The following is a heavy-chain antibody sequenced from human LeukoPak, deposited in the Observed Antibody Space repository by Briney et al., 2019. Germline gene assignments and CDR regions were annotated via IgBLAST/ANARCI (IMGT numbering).Heavy chain of an antibody. Sequence: GGSLRLSCAASGFTFSSFGMHWVRQAPGKGLEWVALISSYGSNKYYADSVMGRFTVSRDDFKNTVYLQMNSLRPEDTAVYYCAKEKRDIAMVSGEWGQGTLVTVSS. J-gene: IGHJ4*02. V-gene: IGHV3-30*18. CDR3: AKEKRDIAMVSGE. D-gene: IGHD5-18*01. CDR1: GFTFSSFG. CDR2: ISSYGSNK.